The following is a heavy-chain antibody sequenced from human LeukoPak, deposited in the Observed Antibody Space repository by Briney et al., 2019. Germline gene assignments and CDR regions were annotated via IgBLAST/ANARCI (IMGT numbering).Heavy chain of an antibody. Sequence: GGSLRLSCAASGFMFSNYAMSWVRQAPGRGLEWVSAVKTSAGDTYYADSVKGRFTISRDNSKSTVYLQMNSLRAEDTALYYCAKAQMATILGFDSWGQGALVTVSS. CDR3: AKAQMATILGFDS. V-gene: IGHV3-23*01. D-gene: IGHD5-24*01. J-gene: IGHJ4*02. CDR2: VKTSAGDT. CDR1: GFMFSNYA.